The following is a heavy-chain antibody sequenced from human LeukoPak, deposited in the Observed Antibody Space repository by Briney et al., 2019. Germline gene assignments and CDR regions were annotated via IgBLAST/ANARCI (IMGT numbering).Heavy chain of an antibody. Sequence: GGSLRLSCAASGFTFSSYAMHWVRQAPGKGLEWVAVISYDGSNKYYADSVKGRFTISRDNSKNTLYLQMNSLRAEDTAVYYCARDHYYDSSGYLSYWGQGTLVTVSS. D-gene: IGHD3-22*01. CDR3: ARDHYYDSSGYLSY. CDR1: GFTFSSYA. CDR2: ISYDGSNK. J-gene: IGHJ4*02. V-gene: IGHV3-30-3*01.